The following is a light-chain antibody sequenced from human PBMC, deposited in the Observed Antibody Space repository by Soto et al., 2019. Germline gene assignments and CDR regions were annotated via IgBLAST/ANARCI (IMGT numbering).Light chain of an antibody. J-gene: IGLJ2*01. CDR2: EVS. V-gene: IGLV2-8*01. CDR1: ASDIGDYNY. CDR3: SSYADNNNLL. Sequence: QSVLTQPPSASGSPGQSVTISCTGTASDIGDYNYVSWYQQYPGKAPKVMIYEVSKRPSGVPDRFSGSKSGNTASLTVSGLQAEDEADYFCSSYADNNNLLFGGGTKLTVL.